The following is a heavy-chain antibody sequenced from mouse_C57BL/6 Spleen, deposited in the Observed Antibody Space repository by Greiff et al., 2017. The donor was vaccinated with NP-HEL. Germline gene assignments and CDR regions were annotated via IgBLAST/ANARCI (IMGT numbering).Heavy chain of an antibody. D-gene: IGHD2-5*01. Sequence: QVQLQQPGAELVKPGASVKMSCKASGYTFTSYWITWVKQRPGQGLEWIGDIYPGSGSTNYNEKFKSKATLTVDTSSSTAYMQLSSLTSEDSAVYYCARRDYSNYVGYFDDWGTGTTVTVSS. V-gene: IGHV1-55*01. CDR1: GYTFTSYW. CDR3: ARRDYSNYVGYFDD. J-gene: IGHJ1*03. CDR2: IYPGSGST.